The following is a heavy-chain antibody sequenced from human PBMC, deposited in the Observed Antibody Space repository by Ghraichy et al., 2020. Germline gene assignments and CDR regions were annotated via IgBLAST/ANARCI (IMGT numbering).Heavy chain of an antibody. Sequence: RGSLRLSCAASGFTFNSYAMSWVRQAPGQGLECVSVISASGGATSYADSVKGRFTISRDNSKNTLYLQMNSLRAEDTAVYYCAKNIPRRKFIQHWGQGTLVTGSP. V-gene: IGHV3-23*01. D-gene: IGHD2-21*01. CDR2: ISASGGAT. CDR3: AKNIPRRKFIQH. J-gene: IGHJ1*01. CDR1: GFTFNSYA.